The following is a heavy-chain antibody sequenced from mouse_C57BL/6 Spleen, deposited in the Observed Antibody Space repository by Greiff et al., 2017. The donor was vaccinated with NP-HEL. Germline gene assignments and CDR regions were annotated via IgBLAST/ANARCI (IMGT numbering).Heavy chain of an antibody. CDR2: ISYDGSN. D-gene: IGHD2-3*01. V-gene: IGHV3-6*01. CDR1: GYSITSGYY. J-gene: IGHJ2*01. Sequence: EVQLQQSGPGLVKPSQSLSLTCSVTGYSITSGYYWNWIRQFPGNKLEWMGYISYDGSNNYNPSLKNRISITRDTSKNQFFLKLNSVTTEDTATYYCARDHYDGPGDYWGQGTTLTVSS. CDR3: ARDHYDGPGDY.